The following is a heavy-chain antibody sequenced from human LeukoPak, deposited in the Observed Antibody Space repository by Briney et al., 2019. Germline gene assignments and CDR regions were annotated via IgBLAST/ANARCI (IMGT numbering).Heavy chain of an antibody. D-gene: IGHD5-12*01. CDR1: GYTFTGYY. J-gene: IGHJ4*02. Sequence: ASVKVSCKASGYTFTGYYMHWVRQAPGQGLEWMGWINPNSGGTNYAQKFQGRVTMTRDTSISTAYMELSRLRSDDTAVYYCARGALLGGYESDCDYWGQGTLVTVSS. CDR3: ARGALLGGYESDCDY. V-gene: IGHV1-2*02. CDR2: INPNSGGT.